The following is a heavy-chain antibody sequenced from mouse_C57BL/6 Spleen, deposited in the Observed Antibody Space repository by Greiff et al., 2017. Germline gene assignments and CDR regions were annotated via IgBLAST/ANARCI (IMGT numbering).Heavy chain of an antibody. CDR1: GYAFSSSW. J-gene: IGHJ3*01. D-gene: IGHD2-10*02. CDR3: ASSGSINGELAY. V-gene: IGHV1-82*01. CDR2: IYPGDGDT. Sequence: QVQLQQSGPELVKPGASVKISCKASGYAFSSSWMHWVKQRPGQGLEWIGRIYPGDGDTNYNGKFKGKATLTADKSSSTAYMQLSSLTSEDSAVYFWASSGSINGELAYWGQGTLVTVSA.